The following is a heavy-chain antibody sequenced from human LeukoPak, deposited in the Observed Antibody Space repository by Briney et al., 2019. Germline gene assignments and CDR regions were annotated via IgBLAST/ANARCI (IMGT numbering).Heavy chain of an antibody. CDR1: GFTFSSYS. CDR3: AKEGGASRFDY. D-gene: IGHD5-12*01. Sequence: GGSLRLSCAASGFTFSSYSMNWVRQAPGKGLEWVSYISSSSSTIYYADSVKGRFTISRDNAKNSLYLQMNSLRAEDTAVYYCAKEGGASRFDYWGQGTLVTVSS. CDR2: ISSSSSTI. V-gene: IGHV3-48*04. J-gene: IGHJ4*02.